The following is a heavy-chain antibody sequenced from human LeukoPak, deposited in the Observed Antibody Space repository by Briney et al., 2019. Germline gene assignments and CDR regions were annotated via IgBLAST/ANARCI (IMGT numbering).Heavy chain of an antibody. V-gene: IGHV1-24*01. J-gene: IGHJ4*02. Sequence: ASLKVSCKVSGYTLTELSMHWVRQAPGKGLEWMGGFDPEDGETIYAQKFQGRVTMTEDTSTDTAYMELSSLRSEDTAVYYCATFFPSSGPYFDYWGQGTLVTVSS. CDR2: FDPEDGET. CDR1: GYTLTELS. D-gene: IGHD3-22*01. CDR3: ATFFPSSGPYFDY.